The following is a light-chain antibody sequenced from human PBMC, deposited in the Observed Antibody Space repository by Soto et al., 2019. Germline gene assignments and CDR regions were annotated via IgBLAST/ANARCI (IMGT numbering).Light chain of an antibody. CDR1: QTVRNNY. J-gene: IGKJ5*01. V-gene: IGKV3-20*01. CDR2: DAS. CDR3: QQYDNWPLT. Sequence: EFVLTQSPGTLSLSPVERATLSCMASQTVRNNYLAWYQQKPGQAPRLLIYDASSRATGIPDRFSGGGSGTDFTLTISRLEPEDFAVYYCQQYDNWPLTFGQGTRLEI.